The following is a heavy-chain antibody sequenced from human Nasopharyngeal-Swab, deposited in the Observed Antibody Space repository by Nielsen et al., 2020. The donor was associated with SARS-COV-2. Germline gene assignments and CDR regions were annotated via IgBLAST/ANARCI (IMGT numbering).Heavy chain of an antibody. D-gene: IGHD2-15*01. V-gene: IGHV1-18*01. CDR3: ARDGYCSGGSCSTSY. CDR1: GYTFTSYG. CDR2: ISAYNGNT. Sequence: ASVKVSCKASGYTFTSYGISWVRRAPGQGLEWMGWISAYNGNTNYAQKLQGRVTMTTDTSTSTAYMELRSLRSDDTAVYYCARDGYCSGGSCSTSYWGQGTLVTVSS. J-gene: IGHJ4*02.